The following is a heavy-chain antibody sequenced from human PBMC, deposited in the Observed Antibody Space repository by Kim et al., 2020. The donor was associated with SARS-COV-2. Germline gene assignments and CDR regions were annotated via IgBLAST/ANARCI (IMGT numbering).Heavy chain of an antibody. CDR2: FYYSGST. CDR1: GGSVSSVSYY. V-gene: IGHV4-61*01. J-gene: IGHJ6*02. CDR3: AGLVRVAAVKTYYYHSLDI. Sequence: SETLSLTCTVSGGSVSSVSYYWSRIRQPPGQGLEWIGIFYYSGSTNYNSFLTSRVIILLDTSKNQYSLKLTSVTAADTAVYYCAGLVRVAAVKTYYYHSLDIWGQGTTVTVSS. D-gene: IGHD6-19*01.